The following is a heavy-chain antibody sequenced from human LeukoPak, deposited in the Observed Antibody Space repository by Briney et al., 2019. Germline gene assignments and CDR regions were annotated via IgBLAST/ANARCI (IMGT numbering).Heavy chain of an antibody. D-gene: IGHD1-14*01. CDR1: GFTVSSNY. J-gene: IGHJ4*02. Sequence: TGGSLRLSCAASGFTVSSNYMTWVRQAPGKGLEWVSVIYTGGSTYYADSVKGRFTISRDYSKNTLYLQMNSLRVEDTAVYYCARVSRMLGTTTLDNWGQGTLVTVSS. V-gene: IGHV3-66*01. CDR3: ARVSRMLGTTTLDN. CDR2: IYTGGST.